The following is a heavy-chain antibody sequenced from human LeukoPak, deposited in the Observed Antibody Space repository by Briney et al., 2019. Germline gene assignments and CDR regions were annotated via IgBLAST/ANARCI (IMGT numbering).Heavy chain of an antibody. D-gene: IGHD3-9*01. CDR2: FDPEDGET. CDR3: ATKRQFDWLSGLDY. V-gene: IGHV1-24*01. Sequence: ASVKVSCKVSGYTFTELSMHWVRQAPGKGLEWMGGFDPEDGETIYAQKFQGRVTMTEDTSTDTAYMELSSLRSEDTAVYYCATKRQFDWLSGLDYWGQGTLVTVSS. CDR1: GYTFTELS. J-gene: IGHJ4*02.